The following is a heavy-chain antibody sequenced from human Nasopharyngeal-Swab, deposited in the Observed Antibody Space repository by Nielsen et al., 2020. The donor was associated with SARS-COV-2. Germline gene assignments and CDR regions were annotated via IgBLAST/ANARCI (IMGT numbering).Heavy chain of an antibody. CDR1: GFTFSSYD. Sequence: GESLKISCAASGFTFSSYDMHWVRQATGKGLEWVSAIGTAGDTYYPGSVKGRFTISRENAKNSLYLQMNSLRAGDTAVYYCARGYYYDSSDYRPRGMDVWGQGTTVTVSS. D-gene: IGHD3-22*01. V-gene: IGHV3-13*01. CDR3: ARGYYYDSSDYRPRGMDV. CDR2: IGTAGDT. J-gene: IGHJ6*02.